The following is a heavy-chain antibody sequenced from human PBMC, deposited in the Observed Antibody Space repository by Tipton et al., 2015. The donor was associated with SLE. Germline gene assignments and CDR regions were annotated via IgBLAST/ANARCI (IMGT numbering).Heavy chain of an antibody. J-gene: IGHJ3*02. V-gene: IGHV1-46*01. CDR2: INPSGGST. Sequence: VQLVQSGPEVKKPGASVKVSCKVSGYTLSELSMHWVRQAPGKGLEWMGIINPSGGSTSYAQKFQGRVTMTRDTSTSTVYMELSSLRSEDTAVYYCARAGDIVLVVYAFDIWGQGTMVTVSS. D-gene: IGHD2-8*02. CDR3: ARAGDIVLVVYAFDI. CDR1: GYTLSELS.